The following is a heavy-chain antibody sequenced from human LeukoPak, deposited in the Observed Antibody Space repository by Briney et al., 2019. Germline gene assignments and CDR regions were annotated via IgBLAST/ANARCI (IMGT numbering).Heavy chain of an antibody. CDR2: IYISTSGST. V-gene: IGHV4-4*07. CDR1: GGSISSYY. D-gene: IGHD3-10*01. Sequence: SETLSLTFTVSGGSISSYYWSWIRRPAGKGLEWIGRIYISTSGSTNYNPSLRSRVTISVDKSKNQLSLKLSSVTAADTAVYYSARASGLWFGQSNFDYWGQGTLVTVSS. J-gene: IGHJ4*02. CDR3: ARASGLWFGQSNFDY.